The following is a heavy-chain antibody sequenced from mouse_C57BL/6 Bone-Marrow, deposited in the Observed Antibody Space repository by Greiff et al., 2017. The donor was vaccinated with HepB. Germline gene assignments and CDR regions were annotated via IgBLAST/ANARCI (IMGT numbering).Heavy chain of an antibody. CDR3: ARIDQIYYDYDEAWFAY. Sequence: VKLKQSGAELARPGASVKLSCKASGYTFTSYGISWVKQRTGQGLEWIGEIYPRSGNTYYNEKFKGKATLTADKSSSTAYMELRSLTSEDSAVYFCARIDQIYYDYDEAWFAYWGQGTLVTVSA. CDR2: IYPRSGNT. J-gene: IGHJ3*01. V-gene: IGHV1-81*01. CDR1: GYTFTSYG. D-gene: IGHD2-4*01.